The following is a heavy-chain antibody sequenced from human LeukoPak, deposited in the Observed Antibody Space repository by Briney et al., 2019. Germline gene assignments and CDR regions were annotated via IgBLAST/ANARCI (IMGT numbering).Heavy chain of an antibody. D-gene: IGHD3-22*01. V-gene: IGHV4-34*01. J-gene: IGHJ4*02. CDR3: ARVGDYDSSGFKIQFDY. CDR1: GGSFSGYY. Sequence: PSETLSLTCAVYGGSFSGYYWSWSRQPPGKGLEWIGEINHSGSTNYNPSLKSRVTISVDTSKNQFSLKLSSVTAADTAVYYCARVGDYDSSGFKIQFDYWGQGTLVTVSS. CDR2: INHSGST.